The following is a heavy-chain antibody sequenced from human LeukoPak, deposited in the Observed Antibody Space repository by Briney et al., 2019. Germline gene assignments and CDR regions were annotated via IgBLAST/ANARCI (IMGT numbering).Heavy chain of an antibody. CDR3: ARLYDSSGYPFDY. CDR2: IYPGDSDT. CDR1: GYTFTSYW. V-gene: IGHV5-51*01. Sequence: GESLKISCKGSGYTFTSYWIGWVRQMPGKGLEWMGIIYPGDSDTRYSPSFQGQVTISADKSISTAYLQWSSLMASDTAMYYCARLYDSSGYPFDYWGQGTLVTVSS. J-gene: IGHJ4*02. D-gene: IGHD3-22*01.